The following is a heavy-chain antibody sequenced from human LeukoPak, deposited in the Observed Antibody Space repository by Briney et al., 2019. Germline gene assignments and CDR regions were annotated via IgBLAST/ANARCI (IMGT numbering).Heavy chain of an antibody. CDR2: INHSGST. CDR3: ARALGRITIFGVVRYYGMDV. Sequence: SETLSLTCAVYGGSFSGYHWSWIRQPPGKGLEWIGEINHSGSTNYNPSLKSRVTISVDTSKNQFSLKLSSVTAADTAVYYCARALGRITIFGVVRYYGMDVWGQGTTVTVSS. J-gene: IGHJ6*02. V-gene: IGHV4-34*01. CDR1: GGSFSGYH. D-gene: IGHD3-3*01.